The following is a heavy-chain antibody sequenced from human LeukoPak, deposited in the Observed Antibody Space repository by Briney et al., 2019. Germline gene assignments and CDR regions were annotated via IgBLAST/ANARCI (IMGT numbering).Heavy chain of an antibody. CDR3: ARSGSYGGHFDN. CDR2: IYYSGTT. CDR1: GASISNYF. Sequence: SETLSLTCTVSGASISNYFCSWIRQSPGKGLEWIGYIYYSGTTNYNPSLKSRVTISVDTSKNQFSLKLTSVTAADTAVYYCARSGSYGGHFDNWGQGTLVTVSS. D-gene: IGHD1-26*01. V-gene: IGHV4-59*08. J-gene: IGHJ4*02.